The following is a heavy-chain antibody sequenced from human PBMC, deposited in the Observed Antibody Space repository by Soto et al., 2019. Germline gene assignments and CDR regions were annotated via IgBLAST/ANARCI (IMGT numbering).Heavy chain of an antibody. D-gene: IGHD2-21*02. CDR3: AVTRGGAHPHDI. V-gene: IGHV4-59*01. CDR2: SYYTGST. Sequence: SLTCNDSGGPLSSFYYSWIRQAPGKGRAWIGYSYYTGSTNYNPSLKSRLTLSVDTSKNQFTLKLTSVTAADTAVDFCAVTRGGAHPHDIWGQGTMVTVSS. CDR1: GGPLSSFY. J-gene: IGHJ3*02.